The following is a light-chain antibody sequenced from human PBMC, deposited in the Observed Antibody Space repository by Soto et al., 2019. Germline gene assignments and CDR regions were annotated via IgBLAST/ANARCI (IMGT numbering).Light chain of an antibody. J-gene: IGKJ1*01. CDR1: QSVSSSY. CDR2: GAS. CDR3: QQYGSSPTWT. Sequence: ENVLTESPGTLSLSPGERATLSCRAVQSVSSSYLAWYQQKPGQAPRLLIYGASSRATGIPDRFSGSGSGTDFTLTISRLEPEDFAVYYCQQYGSSPTWTFGQGTKVDIK. V-gene: IGKV3-20*01.